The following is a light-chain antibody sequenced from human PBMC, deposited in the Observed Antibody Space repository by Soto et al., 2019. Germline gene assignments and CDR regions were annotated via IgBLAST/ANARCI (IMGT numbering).Light chain of an antibody. V-gene: IGLV2-14*03. CDR2: DVD. CDR3: SSYTGSSTYVV. Sequence: QSALTQPASVSGSPGQSITISCTGTSSDVGGYNYVSWYQHHPGKAPKLMIYDVDIRPSGVSNRFSGSKSGNTASLTISGLQAEDEADYYCSSYTGSSTYVVFGGGTKLTV. CDR1: SSDVGGYNY. J-gene: IGLJ2*01.